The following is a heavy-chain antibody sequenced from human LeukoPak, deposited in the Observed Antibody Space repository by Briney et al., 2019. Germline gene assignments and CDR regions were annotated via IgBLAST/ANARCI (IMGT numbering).Heavy chain of an antibody. Sequence: PGGSLRLSCAASGFTFSSYSMNWVRQAPGKGLEWVSSISSSSSYIYYADSVKGRFTISRDNAKNSLYLQMNSLRAEDTAVYYCARVIAAAGTGYYYMDVWGKGTTVTVSS. CDR3: ARVIAAAGTGYYYMDV. CDR2: ISSSSSYI. CDR1: GFTFSSYS. J-gene: IGHJ6*03. D-gene: IGHD6-13*01. V-gene: IGHV3-21*01.